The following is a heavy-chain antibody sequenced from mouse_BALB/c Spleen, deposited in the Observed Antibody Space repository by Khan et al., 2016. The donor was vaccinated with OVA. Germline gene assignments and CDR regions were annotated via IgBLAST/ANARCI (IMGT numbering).Heavy chain of an antibody. Sequence: EVQLQQSGPELVKPGASVKISCKTSGYTFTEYTSHWMKQSHGKSLEWIGVINPKNGVTSYNQKFKGKATLTVDKSSSTAYMEFRSLTSEDSAVYYCARDAGRYWGQGTSVTVSS. CDR3: ARDAGRY. CDR1: GYTFTEYT. CDR2: INPKNGVT. V-gene: IGHV1-18*01. J-gene: IGHJ4*01. D-gene: IGHD3-3*01.